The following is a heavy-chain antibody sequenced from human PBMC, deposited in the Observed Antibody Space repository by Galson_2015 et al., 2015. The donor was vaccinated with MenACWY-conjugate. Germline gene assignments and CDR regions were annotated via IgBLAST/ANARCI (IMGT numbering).Heavy chain of an antibody. J-gene: IGHJ3*01. CDR3: AREDRRDALDL. Sequence: SLRLSCAASGFTFSSYSMNWVRQAPGKGLEWLSYISSSGGTIKYEDSVKGRFTISRDNAKNSLFLQMNSVRAEDTAFYYCAREDRRDALDLWDPGTMVTVSS. CDR1: GFTFSSYS. CDR2: ISSSGGTI. V-gene: IGHV3-48*04.